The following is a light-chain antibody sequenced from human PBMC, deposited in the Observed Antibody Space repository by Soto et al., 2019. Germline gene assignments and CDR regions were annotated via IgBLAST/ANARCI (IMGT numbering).Light chain of an antibody. CDR2: HAS. Sequence: DIQITQSPSTLSGSVGDRVTITCRASQTISNWLAWYQQKPGTAPKVLIYHASNLQSGVPSRFSGSGSGTEFTLTISSLQPDDFATYYCQHYNSYSEAFGQGTKVDIK. CDR3: QHYNSYSEA. V-gene: IGKV1-5*01. J-gene: IGKJ1*01. CDR1: QTISNW.